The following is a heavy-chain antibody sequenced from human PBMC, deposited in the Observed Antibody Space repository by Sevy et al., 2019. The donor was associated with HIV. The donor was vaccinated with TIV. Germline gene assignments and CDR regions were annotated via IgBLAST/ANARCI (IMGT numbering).Heavy chain of an antibody. CDR1: GFTFSGFG. V-gene: IGHV3-30*18. CDR2: ISYDGSNK. CDR3: AKDQGAHYYYGMHV. Sequence: GGSLRLSCAAFGFTFSGFGMHWVRQAPGKGLEWVALISYDGSNKYYADSVKGRFTISRDKSKNTLYLQMNSLRGEDTAVYYCAKDQGAHYYYGMHVWGQGTTVTVSS. J-gene: IGHJ6*02.